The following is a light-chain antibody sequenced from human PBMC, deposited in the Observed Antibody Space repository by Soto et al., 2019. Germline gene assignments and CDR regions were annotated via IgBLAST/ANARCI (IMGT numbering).Light chain of an antibody. V-gene: IGKV3-11*01. J-gene: IGKJ4*01. Sequence: EIVLTQSPATLTLSPGERATLSCRASQIVTNYLVWLQQKPGQAPRVLIYDVSSRAAGIPARFSGSGSGTDFTLTISSLEPEDFAVYYCHQRSNCPLTFGGGTKVEIK. CDR3: HQRSNCPLT. CDR1: QIVTNY. CDR2: DVS.